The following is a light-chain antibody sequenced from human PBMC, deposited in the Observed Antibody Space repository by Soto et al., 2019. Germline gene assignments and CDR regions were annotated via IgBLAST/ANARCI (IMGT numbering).Light chain of an antibody. CDR1: QSISSW. Sequence: DIQMTQSPSTLSASVGDRVTITCRASQSISSWLAWYQQKPGKAPKLLIYKASSLESGVPSRFSGSGSGTEFTLTISSLQPDDFASYYFQQYNSYPVTFGQGPKLEIK. CDR2: KAS. J-gene: IGKJ2*01. CDR3: QQYNSYPVT. V-gene: IGKV1-5*03.